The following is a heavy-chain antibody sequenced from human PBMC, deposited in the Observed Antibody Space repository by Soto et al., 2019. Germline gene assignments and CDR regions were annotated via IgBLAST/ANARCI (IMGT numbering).Heavy chain of an antibody. V-gene: IGHV3-23*01. CDR1: RGKCVGFG. D-gene: IGHD3-10*01. CDR2: ISGSGGST. CDR3: AKDLEGSGSYLFYYYSGMDV. J-gene: IGHJ6*02. Sequence: GXLLRHGCAAARGKCVGFGGRCFIKAIVNGLRWISAISGSGGSTYYADSVKGRFTISRDNSKNTLYLQMNSLRAEDTAVYYCAKDLEGSGSYLFYYYSGMDVWGQGTTVTVSS.